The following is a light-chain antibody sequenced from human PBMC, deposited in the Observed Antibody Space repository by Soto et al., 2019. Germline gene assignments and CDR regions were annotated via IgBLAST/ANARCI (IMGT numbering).Light chain of an antibody. Sequence: AIRMTQSPSSLSASTGDRVTITCRASQGISNYLVWYQQQPGKAPKVLIHAASTLQSGVSSRFSGSGSGTDFTLTISRLQSEDFATYYCQQYSSYPWTFGQVTKVEV. CDR3: QQYSSYPWT. J-gene: IGKJ1*01. CDR2: AAS. CDR1: QGISNY. V-gene: IGKV1-8*01.